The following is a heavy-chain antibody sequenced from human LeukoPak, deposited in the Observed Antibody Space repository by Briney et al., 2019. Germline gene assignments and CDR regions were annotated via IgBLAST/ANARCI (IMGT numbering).Heavy chain of an antibody. D-gene: IGHD5-18*01. CDR3: ARDMSGGGGVYSYGRYNWFDP. CDR1: GDSVSSNSAA. Sequence: SQTLSLTCAISGDSVSSNSAAWNWIRQSPSRGLEWLGRTYYRSKWYNDYAVSVKSRITINPDTSKNQFSLQLNSVTPEDTAVYYCARDMSGGGGVYSYGRYNWFDPWGQGTLVTVSS. V-gene: IGHV6-1*01. CDR2: TYYRSKWYN. J-gene: IGHJ5*02.